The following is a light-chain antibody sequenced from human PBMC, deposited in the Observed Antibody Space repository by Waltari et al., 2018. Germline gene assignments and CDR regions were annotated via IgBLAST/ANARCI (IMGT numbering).Light chain of an antibody. J-gene: IGLJ3*02. Sequence: QSALTQPAPVSGSPAQSITISCTGTSSDVGGYNYVSWYQQHPGKAPKLMIYDVNNRPSGVSNRFSGSKSGNTASLTISGLQAEDEADYYCSSFTSSSTWVFGGGTKLTVL. CDR2: DVN. V-gene: IGLV2-14*01. CDR1: SSDVGGYNY. CDR3: SSFTSSSTWV.